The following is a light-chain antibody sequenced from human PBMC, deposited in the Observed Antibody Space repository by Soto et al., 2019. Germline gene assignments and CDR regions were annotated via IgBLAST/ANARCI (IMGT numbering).Light chain of an antibody. CDR1: QSISNN. Sequence: DIQMTHSPTSLSASVGDRVTVTCRASQSISNNLSWYQQKPGKAPRLLIYAASSLQSGVPSRFSGSGSGTDFTLTISSLQPEDFATYFCLQTYSTWTFGQGTRWIS. J-gene: IGKJ1*01. CDR2: AAS. V-gene: IGKV1-39*01. CDR3: LQTYSTWT.